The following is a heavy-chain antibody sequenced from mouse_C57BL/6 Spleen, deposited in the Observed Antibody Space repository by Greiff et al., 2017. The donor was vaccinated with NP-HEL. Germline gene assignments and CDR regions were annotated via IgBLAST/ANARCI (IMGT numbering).Heavy chain of an antibody. CDR3: ARDTGPYYFDY. CDR1: GFTFSSYA. CDR2: ISDGGSYT. V-gene: IGHV5-4*01. D-gene: IGHD4-1*01. Sequence: DVHLVESGGGLVKPGGSLKLSCAASGFTFSSYAMSWVRQTPEKRLEWVATISDGGSYTYYPDNVKGRFTLSRDNAKNNLYLQMSHLKSEDTAMYYCARDTGPYYFDYWGQGTTLTVSS. J-gene: IGHJ2*01.